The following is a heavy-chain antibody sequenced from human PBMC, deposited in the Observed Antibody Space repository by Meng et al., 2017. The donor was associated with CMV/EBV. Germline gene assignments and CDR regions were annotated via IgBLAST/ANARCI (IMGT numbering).Heavy chain of an antibody. CDR2: ISAQKGNT. V-gene: IGHV1-18*01. CDR3: ARDKGGFINWYFHNILAIDY. D-gene: IGHD1-7*01. Sequence: FSNFGISWVRQAPGQRLEWMGWISAQKGNTKYAQKVQGRVTMTTDTSTSTAYMEVRSLRSDDTAVYYCARDKGGFINWYFHNILAIDYWGQGTLVTVSS. J-gene: IGHJ4*02. CDR1: FSNFG.